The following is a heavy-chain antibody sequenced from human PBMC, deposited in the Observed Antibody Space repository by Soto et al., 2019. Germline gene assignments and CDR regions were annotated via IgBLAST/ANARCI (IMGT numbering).Heavy chain of an antibody. V-gene: IGHV3-48*02. CDR2: ISSSDNTI. D-gene: IGHD6-13*01. Sequence: GGSQRLSNAASEFTFSSYSRNWVRQAHGQGLEWVSYISSSDNTIYYTDSVKGRFTISRDNAKNSLSLQMNSLRDEDTAVYYCARDSSSSWYRSHGMDVWGQGTTVTVSS. CDR3: ARDSSSSWYRSHGMDV. CDR1: EFTFSSYS. J-gene: IGHJ6*02.